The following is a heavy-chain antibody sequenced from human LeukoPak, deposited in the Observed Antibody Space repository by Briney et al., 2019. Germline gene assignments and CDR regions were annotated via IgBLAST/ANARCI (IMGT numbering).Heavy chain of an antibody. CDR1: GFTFSSYS. CDR3: ARDGFEFVAGMVGYGMDV. J-gene: IGHJ6*02. D-gene: IGHD6-19*01. Sequence: GWSLRLSCAASGFTFSSYSMNWVRQAPGKGLEWVSSISSSSSYIYYADSVKGRFTISRDNAKNSLYLQMNSLRAEDTAVYYCARDGFEFVAGMVGYGMDVWGQGTTVTVSS. V-gene: IGHV3-21*01. CDR2: ISSSSSYI.